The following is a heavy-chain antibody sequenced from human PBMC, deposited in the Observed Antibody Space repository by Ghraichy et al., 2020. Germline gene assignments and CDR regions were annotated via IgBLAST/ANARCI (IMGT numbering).Heavy chain of an antibody. V-gene: IGHV3-48*02. Sequence: GGSLRLSCAASGFTFSSYSMNWVRQAPGKGLEWVSYISSSSSTIYYADSVKGRFTISRDNAKNSLYLQMNSLRDEDTAVYYCCGSGSYYNFGAFDIWGQGTMVTVSS. D-gene: IGHD3-10*01. CDR2: ISSSSSTI. CDR3: CGSGSYYNFGAFDI. J-gene: IGHJ3*02. CDR1: GFTFSSYS.